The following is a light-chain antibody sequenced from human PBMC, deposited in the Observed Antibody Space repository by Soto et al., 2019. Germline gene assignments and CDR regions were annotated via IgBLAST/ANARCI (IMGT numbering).Light chain of an antibody. V-gene: IGKV3-20*01. CDR2: GTS. Sequence: EIVLTQSPGTLSFSPGERATLSCRASQSVSSNYLAWYQQKPGQPPRLLIYGTSSRATGIPDRFRGSGSGTDCTLTISRLEPEDFAVYSCQEHRTSPPSWTFGQGTKVEI. CDR3: QEHRTSPPSWT. CDR1: QSVSSNY. J-gene: IGKJ1*01.